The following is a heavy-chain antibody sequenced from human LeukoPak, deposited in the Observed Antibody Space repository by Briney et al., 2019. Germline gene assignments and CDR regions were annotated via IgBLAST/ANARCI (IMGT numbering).Heavy chain of an antibody. CDR1: GGTFSSYA. CDR3: ARGKVVVPYGMDV. V-gene: IGHV1-69*04. D-gene: IGHD2-15*01. CDR2: ITPILGIA. Sequence: ASVKVSCKASGGTFSSYAISWVRQAPGQGLEWMGRITPILGIANYAQKFQGRVTITADKPTSTAYMELSSLRSEDTAVYYCARGKVVVPYGMDVWGQGTTVTVSS. J-gene: IGHJ6*02.